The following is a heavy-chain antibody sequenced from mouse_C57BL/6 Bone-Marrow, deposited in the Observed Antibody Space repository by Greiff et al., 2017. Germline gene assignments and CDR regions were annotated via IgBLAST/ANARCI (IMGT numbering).Heavy chain of an antibody. V-gene: IGHV1-81*01. CDR1: GYTFTSYG. CDR2: IYPRSGNT. Sequence: QVQLQQSGAELARPGASVKLSCKASGYTFTSYGISWVKQRTGQGLEWIGEIYPRSGNTYYNEKFKGKATLTADKSSSTAYMELRSLTSEDSAVYFWARRRWLLRGGDAMDYWGQGTSVTVSS. D-gene: IGHD2-3*01. CDR3: ARRRWLLRGGDAMDY. J-gene: IGHJ4*01.